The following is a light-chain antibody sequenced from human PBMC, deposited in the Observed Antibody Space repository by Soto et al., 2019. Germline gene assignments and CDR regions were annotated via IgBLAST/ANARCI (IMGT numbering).Light chain of an antibody. Sequence: QLVLTQPPSASETPGQRVTISCSGSSSNIGSNYVYWYQQVPGTAPKLLIYRDNQRPSGVPDRFSASKSGTLASLAISGLRSEDEADYYCAIWDDSLSGRVLFGEGTKLTVL. CDR2: RDN. J-gene: IGLJ2*01. CDR1: SSNIGSNY. V-gene: IGLV1-47*01. CDR3: AIWDDSLSGRVL.